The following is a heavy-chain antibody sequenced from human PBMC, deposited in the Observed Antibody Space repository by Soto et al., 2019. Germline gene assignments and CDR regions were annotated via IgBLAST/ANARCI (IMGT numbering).Heavy chain of an antibody. J-gene: IGHJ4*02. CDR1: GGSISSGDYY. CDR3: ARVYYDSSGYFLDY. V-gene: IGHV4-30-4*01. D-gene: IGHD3-22*01. CDR2: IYYSGST. Sequence: SETLSLTCTVYGGSISSGDYYWSWIRQPPGKGLEWIGYIYYSGSTYYNPSLKSRVTISVDTSKNQFSLKLSSVTAADTAVYYCARVYYDSSGYFLDYWGQGTLVTVSS.